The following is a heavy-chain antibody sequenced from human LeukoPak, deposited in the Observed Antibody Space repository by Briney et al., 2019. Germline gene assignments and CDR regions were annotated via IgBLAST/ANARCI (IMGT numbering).Heavy chain of an antibody. CDR2: INHSGST. CDR3: ARVSGAGRYYGSGSPLDY. CDR1: GGSFSGYY. V-gene: IGHV4-34*01. J-gene: IGHJ4*02. D-gene: IGHD3-10*01. Sequence: SETLSLTCAVYGGSFSGYYWIWIRQPPGKGLEWIGEINHSGSTNYNPSLKSRVTISVDTSKNQFSLKLSSVTAADTAVYYCARVSGAGRYYGSGSPLDYWGQGTLVTVSS.